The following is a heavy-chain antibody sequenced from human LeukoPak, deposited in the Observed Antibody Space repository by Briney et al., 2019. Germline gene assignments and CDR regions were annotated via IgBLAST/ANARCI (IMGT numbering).Heavy chain of an antibody. V-gene: IGHV4-4*02. CDR1: GGSISGPKW. J-gene: IGHJ4*02. D-gene: IGHD6-19*01. Sequence: PSRTLSLTCAVSGGSISGPKWGTWVRQAPGKGLEWIGEIYHSGSTNYNPSLKSRVTISVDKSKHQHSLRLNSVTAADTAVYYCVSNGWYSLEYWGQGTLVTVSS. CDR2: IYHSGST. CDR3: VSNGWYSLEY.